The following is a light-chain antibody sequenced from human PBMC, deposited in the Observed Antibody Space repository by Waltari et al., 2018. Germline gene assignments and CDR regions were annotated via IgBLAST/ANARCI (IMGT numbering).Light chain of an antibody. CDR3: MQSLQTLWT. V-gene: IGKV2-28*01. CDR2: LGS. Sequence: DIVVTQSPLSLPVTPGEPASIPCRSSQSLLHRNGNNYLVWYLQKPGQSPQLLIYLGSNRASGVPDRFSGSGSGTDFTLRISRVEADDVGLYYCMQSLQTLWTFGPGTKVEIK. CDR1: QSLLHRNGNNY. J-gene: IGKJ1*01.